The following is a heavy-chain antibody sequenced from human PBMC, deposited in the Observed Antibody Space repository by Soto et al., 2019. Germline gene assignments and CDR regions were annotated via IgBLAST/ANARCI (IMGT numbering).Heavy chain of an antibody. CDR2: VQHFGTT. J-gene: IGHJ3*02. CDR3: ARERGATYDAFDI. D-gene: IGHD1-26*01. V-gene: IGHV4-38-2*02. CDR1: GYSVRSGHY. Sequence: SETLSLTCSVSGYSVRSGHYWGWVRQSPEKSLEWIATVQHFGTTLYNPSFKTRVAVSADTFKNQFSLKLGFVTAADTAVYYCARERGATYDAFDIWGQGTMVTVSS.